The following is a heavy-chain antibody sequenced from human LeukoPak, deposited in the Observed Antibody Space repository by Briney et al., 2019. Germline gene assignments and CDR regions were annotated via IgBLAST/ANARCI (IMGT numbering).Heavy chain of an antibody. D-gene: IGHD3-10*01. CDR2: ISFNSGAI. CDR3: AKDLGGYFGSGTYNYYYYYGMDV. CDR1: GFSFDDYG. J-gene: IGHJ6*02. V-gene: IGHV3-9*01. Sequence: GGSLRLSGADSGFSFDDYGMHWVRQSPGKGLEWISGISFNSGAIGYAASVKGRFTISRDNVKSSLYLQMDSLRVEDTALYYCAKDLGGYFGSGTYNYYYYYGMDVWGQGTTVTVSS.